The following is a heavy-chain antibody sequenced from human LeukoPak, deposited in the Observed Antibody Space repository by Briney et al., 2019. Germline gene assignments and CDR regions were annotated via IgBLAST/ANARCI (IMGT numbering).Heavy chain of an antibody. Sequence: PGGSLRLSCAASGFTFSDHYMDWVRQAPGKGLEWVGRSRNKANSYTTDYAASVKGRFTISRDDSKNSLYLQMNSLRAEDTAVYYCTSRGGNSPDYWGQGTLVTVSS. J-gene: IGHJ4*02. D-gene: IGHD4-23*01. V-gene: IGHV3-72*01. CDR3: TSRGGNSPDY. CDR1: GFTFSDHY. CDR2: SRNKANSYTT.